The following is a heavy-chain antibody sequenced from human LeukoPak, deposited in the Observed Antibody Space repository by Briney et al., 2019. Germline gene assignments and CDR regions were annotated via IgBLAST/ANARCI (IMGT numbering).Heavy chain of an antibody. CDR2: IRYDGNIQ. CDR3: ARELGSCSSTACSNGRMDV. Sequence: GGSLRLSCAASGFTFSNYGMDWVRQTPGKGLEWVAVIRYDGNIQYYADPVKGRFTISRDNSKNTLCLQVNSLRAEDSAVYYCARELGSCSSTACSNGRMDVWGQGTTVTVSS. J-gene: IGHJ6*02. CDR1: GFTFSNYG. V-gene: IGHV3-33*01. D-gene: IGHD2-2*01.